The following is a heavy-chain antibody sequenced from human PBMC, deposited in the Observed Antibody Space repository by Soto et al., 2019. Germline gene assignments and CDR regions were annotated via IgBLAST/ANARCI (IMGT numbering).Heavy chain of an antibody. CDR1: GGSISSGDYY. Sequence: SETLSLTCTVSGGSISSGDYYWSGIRQPPGKGLEWIGYIYYSGSTYYSPSFQGLVTISVDKSISTAYLQWNSLQASDTATYYCTKGAERTVQRFLDWVCGHWGQGTPVTVSS. CDR3: TKGAERTVQRFLDWVCGH. D-gene: IGHD3-9*01. V-gene: IGHV4-30-4*01. CDR2: IYYSGST. J-gene: IGHJ4*02.